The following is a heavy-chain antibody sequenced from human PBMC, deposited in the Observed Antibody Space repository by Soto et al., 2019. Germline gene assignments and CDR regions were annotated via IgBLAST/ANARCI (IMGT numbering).Heavy chain of an antibody. CDR2: IIPILGIA. CDR1: GGTFSSYT. D-gene: IGHD3-22*01. J-gene: IGHJ4*02. V-gene: IGHV1-69*02. Sequence: SVKVSCKASGGTFSSYTISWVRQAPGQGLEWTGRIIPILGIANYAQKFQGRVTITADKSTSTAYMELSSLRSEDTAVYYCARAGASGYSDNWGQGTLVTVSS. CDR3: ARAGASGYSDN.